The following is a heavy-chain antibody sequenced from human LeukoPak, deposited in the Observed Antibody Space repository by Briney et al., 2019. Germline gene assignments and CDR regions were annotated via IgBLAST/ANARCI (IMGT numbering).Heavy chain of an antibody. Sequence: PGGSLRLACAASGFTSSTYAVNWVRQAPGKGLECVSAISSSGGTTYYADSVTGRFSISRDNSKNTLYLRMNSLRAEDTAIYYCAKDRNAWPTNFDSWGQGTLVTVSA. V-gene: IGHV3-23*01. J-gene: IGHJ4*02. D-gene: IGHD5-24*01. CDR2: ISSSGGTT. CDR1: GFTSSTYA. CDR3: AKDRNAWPTNFDS.